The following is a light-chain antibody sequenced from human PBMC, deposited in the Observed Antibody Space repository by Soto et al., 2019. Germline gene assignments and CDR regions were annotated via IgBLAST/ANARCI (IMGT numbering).Light chain of an antibody. CDR1: QDINNS. V-gene: IGKV1-33*01. Sequence: DIQMTQSLSSLSASVGDRVTITCQANQDINNSLNWYQQRPGEAPKLLIYDASILDAGVPSRFSGSGSGTTFTLTLSSLQPEDFATYYCQQFNNRPLTFGGGTKVELK. CDR3: QQFNNRPLT. J-gene: IGKJ4*01. CDR2: DAS.